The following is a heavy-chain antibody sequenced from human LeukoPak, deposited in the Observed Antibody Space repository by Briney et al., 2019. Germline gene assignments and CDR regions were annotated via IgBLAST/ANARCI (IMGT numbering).Heavy chain of an antibody. CDR3: ATSPGIAAPSGYYFDH. CDR1: GYTFNTYA. J-gene: IGHJ4*02. Sequence: GASVKVSCKASGYTFNTYAMNWVRQAAGQGPECMGWINTNTGNPTYAQGFTGRFVFSLDTSVSTAYLQISSLKAEDTAVYYCATSPGIAAPSGYYFDHWGQGTLVTVSS. D-gene: IGHD6-13*01. V-gene: IGHV7-4-1*02. CDR2: INTNTGNP.